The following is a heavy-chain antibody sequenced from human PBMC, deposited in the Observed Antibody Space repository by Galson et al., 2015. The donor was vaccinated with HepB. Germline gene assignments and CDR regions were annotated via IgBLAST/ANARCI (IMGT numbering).Heavy chain of an antibody. CDR3: ARSIGTIVVVPAATAEGFDP. D-gene: IGHD2-2*01. Sequence: QSGAEVKKPGESLKISCKGSGYSFTSYWIGWERQMPGKGLEWMGIIYPGDSDTRYSPSFQGQVTISADKSISTAYLQWSSLKASDTAMYYCARSIGTIVVVPAATAEGFDPWGQGTLVTVSS. J-gene: IGHJ5*02. CDR2: IYPGDSDT. CDR1: GYSFTSYW. V-gene: IGHV5-51*03.